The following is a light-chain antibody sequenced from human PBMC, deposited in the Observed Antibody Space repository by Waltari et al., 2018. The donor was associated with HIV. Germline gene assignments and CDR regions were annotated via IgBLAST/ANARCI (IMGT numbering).Light chain of an antibody. Sequence: DIQLTQSPSFMSASVGDRVAINCRPSQGISSHLACYQHKPGKAPKLLIYIASTLQSGVPSRFSGSGSGTEFTLTISSLQPEDFATYYCQQLNSYPHTFGQGTKLEIK. CDR3: QQLNSYPHT. CDR2: IAS. V-gene: IGKV1-9*01. J-gene: IGKJ2*01. CDR1: QGISSH.